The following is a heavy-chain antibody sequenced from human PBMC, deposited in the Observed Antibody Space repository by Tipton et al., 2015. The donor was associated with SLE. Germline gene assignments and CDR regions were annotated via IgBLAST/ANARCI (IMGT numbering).Heavy chain of an antibody. J-gene: IGHJ3*02. CDR2: IRYDGSNK. CDR3: AREDNWSETI. CDR1: GFTFRNYG. Sequence: GSLRLSCAASGFTFRNYGMHWVRQAPGKGLEWVAFIRYDGSNKHYADSVDGRFTISRDNARNTLYLQMNSLRAEDTAVYYCAREDNWSETIWGQGTMVTVSS. D-gene: IGHD3-3*01. V-gene: IGHV3-30*02.